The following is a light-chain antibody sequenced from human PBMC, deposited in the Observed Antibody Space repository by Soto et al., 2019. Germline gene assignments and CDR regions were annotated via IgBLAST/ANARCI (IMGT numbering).Light chain of an antibody. CDR2: AAS. CDR1: QGISNY. CDR3: QKYNNAPRT. V-gene: IGKV1-27*01. Sequence: DIQMTQSPSSLSASVGDTVTITCRASQGISNYLAWYQQKPGQVPNLLIYAASTLQSGVPSRFSGSGSGTDFPLTTSSLRLEDVATYYCQKYNNAPRTFGQGTTVEI. J-gene: IGKJ1*01.